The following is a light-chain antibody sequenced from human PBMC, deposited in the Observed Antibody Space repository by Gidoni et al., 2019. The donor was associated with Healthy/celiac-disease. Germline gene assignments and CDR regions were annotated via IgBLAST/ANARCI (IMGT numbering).Light chain of an antibody. J-gene: IGKJ1*01. Sequence: IVMTQSPDSLAASLGERATINCKSSQSVSHSSNNSNYLAWYPQKPGQPPKLLIYGAATLASGVPARFSGSGSGTDFTLTISSLQAEDVAVYYCHQYYSTPRTFGQGTNVEIK. V-gene: IGKV4-1*01. CDR1: QSVSHSSNNSNY. CDR2: GAA. CDR3: HQYYSTPRT.